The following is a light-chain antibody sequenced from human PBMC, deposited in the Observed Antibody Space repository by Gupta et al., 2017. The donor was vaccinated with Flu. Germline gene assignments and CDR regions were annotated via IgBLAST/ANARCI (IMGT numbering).Light chain of an antibody. Sequence: STLSASVGDRVTITCRASQSIGTWLAWYQQKPGKAPKLLIYKVSNLESGVPSRFSGSGSGTECTLTISSLQPDDFATYYCQQYNSYSTWTFGQGTKVEIK. J-gene: IGKJ1*01. V-gene: IGKV1-5*03. CDR3: QQYNSYSTWT. CDR2: KVS. CDR1: QSIGTW.